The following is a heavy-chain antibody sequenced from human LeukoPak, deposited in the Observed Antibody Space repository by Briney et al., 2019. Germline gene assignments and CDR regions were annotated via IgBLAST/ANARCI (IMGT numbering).Heavy chain of an antibody. CDR1: GGSFSGYY. Sequence: PSETLSLTCAVYGGSFSGYYWSWIRQPPGKGLEWIGEINHSGSTNYNPSLKSRVTISVDTSKNQFSLKLSSVTAADTAVYYCARRRYYDYVWGSYRPRRYFDYWGQGTLVTVSS. V-gene: IGHV4-34*01. CDR3: ARRRYYDYVWGSYRPRRYFDY. J-gene: IGHJ4*02. CDR2: INHSGST. D-gene: IGHD3-16*02.